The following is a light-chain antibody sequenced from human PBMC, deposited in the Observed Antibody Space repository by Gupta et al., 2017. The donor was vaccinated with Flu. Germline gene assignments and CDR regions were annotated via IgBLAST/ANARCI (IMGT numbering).Light chain of an antibody. CDR1: QSISNY. J-gene: IGKJ2*01. V-gene: IGKV3-20*01. CDR2: GAS. CDR3: QQYGTSPT. Sequence: PGERATLSCRASQSISNYLAWYQQKPGQAPRLLISGASSRATGIPDRFSGSGSGTDFALTISRLEPEEFAVYYCQQYGTSPTFGQGTKLEIK.